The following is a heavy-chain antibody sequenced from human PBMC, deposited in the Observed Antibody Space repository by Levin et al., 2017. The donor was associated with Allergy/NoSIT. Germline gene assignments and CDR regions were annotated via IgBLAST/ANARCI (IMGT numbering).Heavy chain of an antibody. Sequence: ASVKVSCAASGFTFSNYAMSWVRQAPGEGLEWVSSIRNSGTDTYYPDSVRGRFSISRDNSKDTLYLQMNSLRADDTAVYYCAKVLTSGSYYYFDFWGQGTLVTVSS. CDR1: GFTFSNYA. V-gene: IGHV3-23*01. CDR3: AKVLTSGSYYYFDF. J-gene: IGHJ4*02. D-gene: IGHD3-22*01. CDR2: IRNSGTDT.